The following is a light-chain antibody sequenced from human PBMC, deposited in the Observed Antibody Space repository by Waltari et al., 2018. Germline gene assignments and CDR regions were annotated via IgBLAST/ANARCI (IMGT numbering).Light chain of an antibody. CDR1: SSAVGGYDY. Sequence: QSALTQSASVSGSPGQSITISCTGTSSAVGGYDYVSWYQQHPGKAPKLILYDVSNRPLEVSHRFSGSKSGNTASLTISGLQADDEAEYYCGSYTSSTTLAFGTGTKVTVL. CDR3: GSYTSSTTLA. J-gene: IGLJ1*01. CDR2: DVS. V-gene: IGLV2-14*03.